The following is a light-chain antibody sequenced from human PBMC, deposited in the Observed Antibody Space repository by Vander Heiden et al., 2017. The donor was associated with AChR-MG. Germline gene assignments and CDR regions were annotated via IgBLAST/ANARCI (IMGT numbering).Light chain of an antibody. V-gene: IGLV4-69*01. J-gene: IGLJ2*01. CDR1: SGHSSYA. CDR2: LNGDGSH. CDR3: QTWGTGIHVV. Sequence: HLVLTQSPSASASLGSSVKRTCTLSSGHSSYALAWHQQQQEKGPRYVMRLNGDGSHSKGDAIPGRFSGSSSGAGGYLTISSLQSEDEADYYCQTWGTGIHVVFGGGTKLTVL.